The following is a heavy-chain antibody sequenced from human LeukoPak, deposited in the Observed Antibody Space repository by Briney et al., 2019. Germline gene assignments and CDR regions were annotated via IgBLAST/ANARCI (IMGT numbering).Heavy chain of an antibody. CDR1: GFTFSNAW. D-gene: IGHD5-24*01. V-gene: IGHV3-15*01. Sequence: GGSLRLSCAASGFTFSNAWMSWVRQAPGKGLEWVGRIKRKTDGGTTDYAAPVKGRFTISRDDSKNTLYLQMNSLKTEDTAVYYCTTIDGYNQPTDYWGQGTLVTVSS. CDR3: TTIDGYNQPTDY. CDR2: IKRKTDGGTT. J-gene: IGHJ4*02.